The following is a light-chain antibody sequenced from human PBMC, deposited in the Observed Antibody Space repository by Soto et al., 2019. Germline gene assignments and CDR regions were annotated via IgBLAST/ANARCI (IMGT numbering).Light chain of an antibody. V-gene: IGKV3-20*01. Sequence: IGLKQSPGTLSLSPGERATLSCRASQSVGSASLAWYQQKPGQAPRLLIYAASSRATGIPVRFSGSGSRTDFTLTISRLEPEDSAVYYCQQYGGSPRTFGQGTKVDIK. CDR3: QQYGGSPRT. CDR2: AAS. J-gene: IGKJ1*01. CDR1: QSVGSAS.